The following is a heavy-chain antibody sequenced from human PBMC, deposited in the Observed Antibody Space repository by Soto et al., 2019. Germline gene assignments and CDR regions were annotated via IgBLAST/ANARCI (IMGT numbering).Heavy chain of an antibody. CDR1: GFTFSSYA. V-gene: IGHV3-23*01. Sequence: TASGFTFSSYAMSWVRQAPGKGLEWVSGISGSGDSTYYADSVKGRFTISRDNSKNTLYLQMNSLRXXXXXXXXXXXXXXXXXXXXXXYFQHWGQGTLVTVSS. J-gene: IGHJ1*01. CDR2: ISGSGDST. CDR3: XXXXXXXXXXXXXYFQH.